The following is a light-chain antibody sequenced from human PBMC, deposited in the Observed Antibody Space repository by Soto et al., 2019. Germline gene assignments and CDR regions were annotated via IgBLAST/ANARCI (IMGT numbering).Light chain of an antibody. V-gene: IGKV3-11*01. CDR2: GAS. CDR3: QHRSNWPPWT. CDR1: QSVSSY. Sequence: EIVLTQSPATLSLSPGERATLSCRASQSVSSYLAWYQQKPGQAPRLLIYGASNRATGIPARFSGSGSETDFTLTISSLEPEDFAVYYCQHRSNWPPWTFGQGTKVEIK. J-gene: IGKJ1*01.